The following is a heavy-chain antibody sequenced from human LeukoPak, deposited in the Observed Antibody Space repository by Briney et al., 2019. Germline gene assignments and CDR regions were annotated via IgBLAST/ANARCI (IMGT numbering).Heavy chain of an antibody. CDR1: GFTFDSYW. CDR3: TRDPLTQNDY. V-gene: IGHV3-7*01. D-gene: IGHD1-14*01. Sequence: GGSLRLSCAASGFTFDSYWMSWVGQAPGKWLEWVANIKQDGNEKYYVDSVKGRFTIYRDNAENSLYLQMNSLRAEDTAVYYCTRDPLTQNDYWGQGTLVTVSS. CDR2: IKQDGNEK. J-gene: IGHJ4*02.